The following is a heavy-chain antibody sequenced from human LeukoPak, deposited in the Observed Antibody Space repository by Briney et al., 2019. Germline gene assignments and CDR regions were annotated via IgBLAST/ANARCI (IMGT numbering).Heavy chain of an antibody. CDR2: IIPIFRTA. CDR1: GGTFSSYA. V-gene: IGHV1-69*05. CDR3: ARGLIQLWPYYYYMDV. D-gene: IGHD5-18*01. J-gene: IGHJ6*03. Sequence: SVKVSCKASGGTFSSYAISWVRQAPGRGLEWMGGIIPIFRTANYAQKFQGRVTITTDESTSTDYMELSSLRSEDTAVYFCARGLIQLWPYYYYMDVWGKGTTVTVSS.